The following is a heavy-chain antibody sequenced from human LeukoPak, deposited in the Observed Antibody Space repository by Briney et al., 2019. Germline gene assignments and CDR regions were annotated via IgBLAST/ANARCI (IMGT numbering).Heavy chain of an antibody. CDR2: IWYDGSNK. CDR3: ARDKAVAGLDAFDI. Sequence: PGRSLRLSCAASGFTFSSYVMHWVRQAPGKGLEWVALIWYDGSNKYYGDSVKGRFTISRDNSKNTLYLEMNSLRAEDMAMYYCARDKAVAGLDAFDIWGQGTMVIVS. J-gene: IGHJ3*02. D-gene: IGHD6-19*01. V-gene: IGHV3-33*01. CDR1: GFTFSSYV.